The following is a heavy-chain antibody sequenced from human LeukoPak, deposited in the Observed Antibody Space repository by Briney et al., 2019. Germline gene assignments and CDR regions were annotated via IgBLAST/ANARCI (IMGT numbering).Heavy chain of an antibody. CDR3: TRSSFSSSWRYFDY. CDR1: GFTFGDYA. Sequence: AGGSLRLSCTASGFTFGDYAMGWFRQAPGKGLEWVGFIRSKAYGGTTEYAASVKGRFTISRDDSKSIAYLQMNSLKTEDTAVYYCTRSSFSSSWRYFDYWGQGTLVTVSS. J-gene: IGHJ4*02. V-gene: IGHV3-49*03. CDR2: IRSKAYGGTT. D-gene: IGHD6-6*01.